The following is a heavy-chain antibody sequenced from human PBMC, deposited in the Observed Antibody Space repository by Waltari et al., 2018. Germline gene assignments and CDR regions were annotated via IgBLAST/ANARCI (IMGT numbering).Heavy chain of an antibody. CDR2: ISSSSSYI. D-gene: IGHD3-3*01. CDR1: GFTFSSYS. V-gene: IGHV3-21*01. Sequence: EVQLVESGGGLVKPGGSLRLSCAASGFTFSSYSMNWVRQAPGKGLEWVSSISSSSSYIYDADSVKGRFTISRDNAKNSLYLQMNSLRAEDTAVYYCARGGDYDFWSGYSRPFYWGQGTLVTVSS. J-gene: IGHJ4*02. CDR3: ARGGDYDFWSGYSRPFY.